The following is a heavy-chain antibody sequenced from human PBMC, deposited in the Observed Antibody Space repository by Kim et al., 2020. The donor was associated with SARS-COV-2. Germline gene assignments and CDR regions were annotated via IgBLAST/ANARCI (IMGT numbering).Heavy chain of an antibody. V-gene: IGHV4-34*01. Sequence: SETLSLTCAVYGGSFSGYYWSWIRQPPGKGLEWIGEINHSGSTNYNPSLKSRVTISVDTSKNQFSLKLSSVTAADTAVYYCARAYRTAVAYNWFDPWGQG. CDR1: GGSFSGYY. CDR2: INHSGST. J-gene: IGHJ5*02. D-gene: IGHD6-13*01. CDR3: ARAYRTAVAYNWFDP.